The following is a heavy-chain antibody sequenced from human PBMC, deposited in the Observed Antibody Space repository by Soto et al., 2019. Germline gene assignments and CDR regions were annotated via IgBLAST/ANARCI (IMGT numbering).Heavy chain of an antibody. CDR2: TNPNSGAT. V-gene: IGHV1-2*02. CDR1: GYTFTDSF. Sequence: ASVKGSCTASGYTFTDSFIHWFRQAPGQGLEWMGWTNPNSGATDYAQKFLGRVTMTRDTSISTAYMELSRLKSDDTAVYYCARDLGGYDLYGPDSWGQGTLVTV. CDR3: ARDLGGYDLYGPDS. J-gene: IGHJ5*01. D-gene: IGHD5-12*01.